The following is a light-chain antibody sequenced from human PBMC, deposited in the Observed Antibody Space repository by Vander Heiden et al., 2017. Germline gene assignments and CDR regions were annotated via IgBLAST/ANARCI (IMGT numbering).Light chain of an antibody. CDR3: ASWDDSLYGVV. V-gene: IGLV1-44*01. CDR1: KSNIGSNT. Sequence: SVLAQPPSASGIPGQRVTISCSGSKSNIGSNTINWYQQLPGRTPKVLINKDDERPSGVPDRFSGSKSGTSGSLAISGLQPEDEAYYYCASWDDSLYGVVFGGGTKLTVL. J-gene: IGLJ2*01. CDR2: KDD.